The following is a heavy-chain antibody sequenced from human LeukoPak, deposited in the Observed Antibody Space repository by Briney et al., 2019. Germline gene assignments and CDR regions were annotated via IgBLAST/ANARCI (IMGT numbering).Heavy chain of an antibody. V-gene: IGHV1-3*01. CDR1: GYTFTSYA. D-gene: IGHD3-9*01. CDR3: ARLRYFQRFDP. CDR2: INAGNGNT. J-gene: IGHJ5*02. Sequence: AAVKVSCKASGYTFTSYAMHWVRQAPGQRLEWMGWINAGNGNTKYSQKFQGRVTITRDTSASTTYMELSSLRSEDTAVYYCARLRYFQRFDPWGQGTLVTVSS.